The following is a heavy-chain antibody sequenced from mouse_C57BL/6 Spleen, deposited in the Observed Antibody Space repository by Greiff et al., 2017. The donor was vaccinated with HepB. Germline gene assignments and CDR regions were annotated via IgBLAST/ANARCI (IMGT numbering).Heavy chain of an antibody. CDR1: GYTFTSYW. CDR2: INPSNGGT. Sequence: QVQLQQPGTELVKPGASVKLSCKASGYTFTSYWMHWVKQRPGQGLEWIGNINPSNGGTNYNEKFKSKATLTVDKSSSTAYMQLSSLTSEDSAVYYCARSDYYGPYCYAMDYWGQGTSVTVSS. J-gene: IGHJ4*01. V-gene: IGHV1-53*01. D-gene: IGHD1-1*01. CDR3: ARSDYYGPYCYAMDY.